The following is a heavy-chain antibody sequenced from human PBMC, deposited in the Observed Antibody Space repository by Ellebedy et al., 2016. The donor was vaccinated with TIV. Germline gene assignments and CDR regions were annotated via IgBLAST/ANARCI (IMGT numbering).Heavy chain of an antibody. V-gene: IGHV3-23*01. CDR1: GFTFSIFA. Sequence: GGSLRLSCAASGFTFSIFAMSWVRQAPGKGLEWVSTISASGESTYYAGSVTGRFTISRDNAKNMLYLQMNSLRAEDTAVYYCAKRDSSGYYYARLFDYWGQGTLVTVSS. CDR2: ISASGEST. J-gene: IGHJ4*02. CDR3: AKRDSSGYYYARLFDY. D-gene: IGHD3-22*01.